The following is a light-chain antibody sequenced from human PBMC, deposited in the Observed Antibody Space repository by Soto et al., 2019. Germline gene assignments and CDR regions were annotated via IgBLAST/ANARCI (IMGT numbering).Light chain of an antibody. CDR2: GAS. CDR3: QQLSNCPPIT. V-gene: IGKV3-15*01. J-gene: IGKJ5*01. CDR1: PSVSSA. Sequence: GMSNSPVTVYVTPGERATPSCRASPSVSSALAWYHQKPGPAPRLLIYGASTRATGIPARFSGSGSGTDFTLTINRLEPEDFALYYCQQLSNCPPITFGQGTRLENK.